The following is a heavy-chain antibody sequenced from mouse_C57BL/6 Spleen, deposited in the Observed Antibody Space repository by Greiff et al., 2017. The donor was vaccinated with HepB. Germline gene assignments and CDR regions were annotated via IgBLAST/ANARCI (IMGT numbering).Heavy chain of an antibody. D-gene: IGHD2-3*01. Sequence: EVMLVESGGGLVQPGGSLSLSCAASGFTFTDYYMSWVRQPPGKALEWLGFIRNKANGYTTEYSASVKGRFTISRDNSQSILYLQMNALRAEDSATYDCASPPYDGYFWFAYWGQGTLVTVSA. CDR3: ASPPYDGYFWFAY. CDR1: GFTFTDYY. J-gene: IGHJ3*01. V-gene: IGHV7-3*01. CDR2: IRNKANGYTT.